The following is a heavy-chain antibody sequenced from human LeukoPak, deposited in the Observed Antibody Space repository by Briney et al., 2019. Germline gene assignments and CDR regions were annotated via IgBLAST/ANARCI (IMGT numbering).Heavy chain of an antibody. CDR3: ARARGGSSSWSSRAAYYFDY. Sequence: SETLSLTCTVPGGSISSYYWSWIRQPPGKGLEWIGYIYYSGSTNYNPPLTSRVTISVYTSKSQVSLKLSSVAAADAAVYYCARARGGSSSWSSRAAYYFDYWGQGTLVTVSS. CDR2: IYYSGST. J-gene: IGHJ4*02. D-gene: IGHD6-13*01. V-gene: IGHV4-59*01. CDR1: GGSISSYY.